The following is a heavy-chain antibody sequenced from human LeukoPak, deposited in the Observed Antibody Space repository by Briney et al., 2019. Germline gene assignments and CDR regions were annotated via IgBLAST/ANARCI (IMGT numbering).Heavy chain of an antibody. CDR3: ARGRITIPSAVFDY. V-gene: IGHV4-34*01. D-gene: IGHD3-3*01. CDR2: INHSGST. CDR1: GGSFSGYY. Sequence: PSETLSLTCAVYGGSFSGYYWSWIRQPPGKWLEWIGEINHSGSTNYNPSLKSRVTISVDTSKNQFSLKLSSVTAADTAVYYCARGRITIPSAVFDYWGRGTLVTVSS. J-gene: IGHJ4*02.